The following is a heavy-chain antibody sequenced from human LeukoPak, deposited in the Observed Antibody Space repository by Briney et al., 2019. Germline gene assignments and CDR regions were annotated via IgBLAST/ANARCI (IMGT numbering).Heavy chain of an antibody. D-gene: IGHD3-10*01. CDR1: GYRFTSYW. CDR2: IYPGDSDT. J-gene: IGHJ4*02. CDR3: ASLTGDGELSYFDY. V-gene: IGHV5-51*01. Sequence: GGALKISLKGSGYRFTSYWIGWGRPRPGKGVGWMGIIYPGDSDTRYSPSFQGQVTISADKSISTAHLQWSSLKASDTAMYYCASLTGDGELSYFDYWGQGTLVTVSS.